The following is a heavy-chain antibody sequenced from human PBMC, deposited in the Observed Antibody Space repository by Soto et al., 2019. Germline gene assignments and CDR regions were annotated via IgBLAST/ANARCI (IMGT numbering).Heavy chain of an antibody. J-gene: IGHJ4*02. CDR2: ISTNGGST. Sequence: PGGSLRLSSSASGFTFRSYAMHSIPQAPGKGLEYVSSISTNGGSTHYADSVKGRFTISRDNSKNTQYLQMSSLRADDTAVYYCVKGEYYYDSSGYYPFDYWGQGT. D-gene: IGHD3-22*01. CDR1: GFTFRSYA. V-gene: IGHV3-64D*06. CDR3: VKGEYYYDSSGYYPFDY.